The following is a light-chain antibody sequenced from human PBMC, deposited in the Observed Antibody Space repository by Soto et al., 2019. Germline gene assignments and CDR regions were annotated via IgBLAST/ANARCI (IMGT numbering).Light chain of an antibody. J-gene: IGKJ5*01. CDR3: QQRTNWPTST. CDR2: DAS. CDR1: QNVRSA. Sequence: EIVLTQSPAPLSLSPGERATLSCRASQNVRSALAWYQQKPGQAPRLLINDASIRATGIPDRCSGSGSGTDFTLTISSLEPEDSAVSYCQQRTNWPTSTFGQGTRLEIK. V-gene: IGKV3-11*01.